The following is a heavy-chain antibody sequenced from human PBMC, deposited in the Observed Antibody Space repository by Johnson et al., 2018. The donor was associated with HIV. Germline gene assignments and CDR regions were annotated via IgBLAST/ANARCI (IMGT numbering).Heavy chain of an antibody. V-gene: IGHV3-30*02. Sequence: QVQLVESGGGVVQPGGSLRLSCAASGFTFSSYGMHWVRQAPGKGLQWVAFIRYDGSNKYYADSVKGRFTISRDNSKNTLYLQMNSLRAEDTAVYYCARDFGLGELSYETVDAFDFWGPGTLVTVSS. D-gene: IGHD3-16*02. CDR3: ARDFGLGELSYETVDAFDF. CDR2: IRYDGSNK. J-gene: IGHJ3*01. CDR1: GFTFSSYG.